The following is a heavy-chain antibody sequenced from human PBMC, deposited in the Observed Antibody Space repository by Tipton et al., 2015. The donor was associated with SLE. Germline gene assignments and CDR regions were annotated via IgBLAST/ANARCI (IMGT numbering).Heavy chain of an antibody. CDR1: GFTFSTYA. CDR2: TYSGGPT. CDR3: VKDGPRYWNYDYYFDL. V-gene: IGHV3-23*03. J-gene: IGHJ2*01. D-gene: IGHD1-7*01. Sequence: SLRLSCAASGFTFSTYAMNWVRQAPGKGLEWVSVTYSGGPTYYADSVKGRFTISRDNSKSTVYLQPSSLRAGDTATYYCVKDGPRYWNYDYYFDLWGRGTLVTVSS.